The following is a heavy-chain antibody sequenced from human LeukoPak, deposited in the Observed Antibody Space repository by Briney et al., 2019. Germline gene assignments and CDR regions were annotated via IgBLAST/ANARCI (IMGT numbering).Heavy chain of an antibody. CDR3: ASGTSGGYEGDY. J-gene: IGHJ4*02. V-gene: IGHV3-33*01. CDR1: GFTFSSYG. D-gene: IGHD1-1*01. CDR2: IWYDGSNK. Sequence: GGSLRLSCAASGFTFSSYGMHWVRQAPGKGLEWVAVIWYDGSNKYYADSVKGRFTISRDNSKNTLYLQMNSLRAEDTAVYYCASGTSGGYEGDYWGQGTLVTVSS.